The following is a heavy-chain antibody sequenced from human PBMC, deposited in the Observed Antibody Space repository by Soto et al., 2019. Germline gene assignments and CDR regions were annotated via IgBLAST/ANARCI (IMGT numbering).Heavy chain of an antibody. CDR2: TSGSGGST. D-gene: IGHD2-21*01. V-gene: IGHV3-23*01. Sequence: GGSLRLSCAASGFTFSSYAMSWVRQAPGKGLERVSATSGSGGSTYYADSVKGRFTISRDNSKNTLYLQMNSLRAEDTAVYYCAKRIRPYYYYGMDVWGQGTTVTVSS. CDR1: GFTFSSYA. CDR3: AKRIRPYYYYGMDV. J-gene: IGHJ6*02.